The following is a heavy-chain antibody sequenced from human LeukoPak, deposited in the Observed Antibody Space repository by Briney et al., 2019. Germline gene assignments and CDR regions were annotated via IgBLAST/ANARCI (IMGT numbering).Heavy chain of an antibody. CDR3: ARVSSSWYQDWYFDL. J-gene: IGHJ2*01. D-gene: IGHD6-13*01. Sequence: YPSETLSLTCTVSGGSISSGSYYWSWIRQPAGKGLEWIGRIYTSGSTNYNPSLKSRVTISVDTSKNQFSLKLSSVTAADTAVYYCARVSSSWYQDWYFDLWGRGPLVTVSS. V-gene: IGHV4-61*02. CDR1: GGSISSGSYY. CDR2: IYTSGST.